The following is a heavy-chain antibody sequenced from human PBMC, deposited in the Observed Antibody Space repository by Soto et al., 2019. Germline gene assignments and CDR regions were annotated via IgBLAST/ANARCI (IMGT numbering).Heavy chain of an antibody. V-gene: IGHV3-48*03. CDR1: GFTFSSYE. Sequence: GGSLRLSCAASGFTFSSYEMNWVRQAPGKGLEWVSNISTGGSSTYYADSVKGRFTISRDNAKNSLYLQMNSLRAEDTAVYYCARDGGSSGLFDYWGQGTLVTVSS. CDR3: ARDGGSSGLFDY. D-gene: IGHD3-22*01. J-gene: IGHJ4*02. CDR2: ISTGGSST.